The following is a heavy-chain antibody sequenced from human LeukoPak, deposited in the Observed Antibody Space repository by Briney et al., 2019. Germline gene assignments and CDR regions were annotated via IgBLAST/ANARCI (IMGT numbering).Heavy chain of an antibody. V-gene: IGHV3-7*03. CDR3: ARLGGMYYYGMDV. D-gene: IGHD3-16*01. CDR2: IKQDGSEQ. CDR1: GFTFNSHW. Sequence: GGSLRLSCAASGFTFNSHWMTWVRQAPGKGLEWVANIKQDGSEQYYVDSVKGRFTISRDNAKESLFLQLHSPRVEDTAVYYCARLGGMYYYGMDVWGKGTTVTVSS. J-gene: IGHJ6*04.